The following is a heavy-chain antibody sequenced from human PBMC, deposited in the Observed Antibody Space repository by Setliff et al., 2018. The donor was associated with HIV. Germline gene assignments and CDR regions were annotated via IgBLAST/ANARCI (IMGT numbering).Heavy chain of an antibody. CDR3: ARVSCSSTSCYDYYYYGMDV. CDR2: IYHSGST. V-gene: IGHV4-38-2*01. J-gene: IGHJ6*02. D-gene: IGHD2-2*01. Sequence: KTSETLSLTCAVSGYSISSGYYWGWIRQPPGKGLEWIGSIYHSGSTYYNPSLKSRVTISVDTSKNQFSLKLSSVTAADTAVYYCARVSCSSTSCYDYYYYGMDVWGQGTTVTVSS. CDR1: GYSISSGYY.